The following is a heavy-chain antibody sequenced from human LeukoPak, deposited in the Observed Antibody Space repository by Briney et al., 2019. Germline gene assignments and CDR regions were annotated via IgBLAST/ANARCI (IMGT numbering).Heavy chain of an antibody. CDR1: GGSISGYY. CDR2: ISSSGST. Sequence: AETLSLICSVSGGSISGYYGRWVRQPAGKGLEGIGRISSSGSTNYNPAVTRRGTISVGTSKDQFSLTLPSVTAADTAVYYCATLLSGYDSSGYYYASYYYMDVWGKGTTVTISS. CDR3: ATLLSGYDSSGYYYASYYYMDV. J-gene: IGHJ6*03. D-gene: IGHD3-22*01. V-gene: IGHV4-4*07.